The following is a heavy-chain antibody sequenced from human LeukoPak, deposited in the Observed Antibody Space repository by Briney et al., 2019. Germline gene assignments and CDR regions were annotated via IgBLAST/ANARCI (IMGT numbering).Heavy chain of an antibody. CDR2: ISGSGGST. V-gene: IGHV3-23*01. CDR1: GFTFSSYA. Sequence: PRGSLRLSCAAFGFTFSSYAMIWLRQAPGKGLEWVSAISGSGGSTYYADSVKGRFTISRDNSTNTLYLQMNSLRAEDTAVYYCAKDHGDYDAFDIWCQGTMVTVSS. D-gene: IGHD4-17*01. CDR3: AKDHGDYDAFDI. J-gene: IGHJ3*02.